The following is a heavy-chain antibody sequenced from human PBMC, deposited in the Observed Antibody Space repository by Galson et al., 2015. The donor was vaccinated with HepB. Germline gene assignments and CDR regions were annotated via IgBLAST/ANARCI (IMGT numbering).Heavy chain of an antibody. V-gene: IGHV3-43*01. J-gene: IGHJ4*02. CDR2: ISWNGGNT. Sequence: SLRLSCAASGFTFDDYTLHWVRQAPGKGLEWVSLISWNGGNTYYTDSVKGRFTISRDNTKNSLYLHMNSLRTEDTALYYYAKDIGATTTRYYFDYWGQGTLVTVSS. CDR1: GFTFDDYT. CDR3: AKDIGATTTRYYFDY. D-gene: IGHD5-24*01.